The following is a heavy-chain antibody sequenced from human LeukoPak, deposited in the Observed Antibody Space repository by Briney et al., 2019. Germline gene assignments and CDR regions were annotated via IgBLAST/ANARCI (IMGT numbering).Heavy chain of an antibody. V-gene: IGHV3-30*02. D-gene: IGHD3-22*01. CDR2: IRYDGSNK. J-gene: IGHJ5*02. Sequence: GGSLRLSCAASGFTFSSYGMYWVRQAPGKGLEWVAFIRYDGSNKYYADSVKGRFTISRDNYRNTLYLQMNSLRTEDTAVYYCAKAPDLYDSSGYLVSWGQGSRVTVSS. CDR1: GFTFSSYG. CDR3: AKAPDLYDSSGYLVS.